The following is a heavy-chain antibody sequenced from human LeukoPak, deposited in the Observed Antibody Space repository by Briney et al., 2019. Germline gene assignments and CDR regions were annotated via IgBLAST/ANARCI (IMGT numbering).Heavy chain of an antibody. Sequence: SETLSLTCTVSGGSISSYYWSWIRQPPGKGLEWIGYIYYSGSTNYNLSLKSRVTISVDTSKNQFSLKLSSVTAADTAVYYCARLNMVRGVITTNAFDIWGQGTMVTVSS. CDR2: IYYSGST. CDR1: GGSISSYY. D-gene: IGHD3-10*01. J-gene: IGHJ3*02. CDR3: ARLNMVRGVITTNAFDI. V-gene: IGHV4-59*08.